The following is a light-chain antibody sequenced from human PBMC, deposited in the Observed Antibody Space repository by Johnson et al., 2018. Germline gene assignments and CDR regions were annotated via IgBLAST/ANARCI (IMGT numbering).Light chain of an antibody. CDR3: GSWDSSLRAGNV. J-gene: IGLJ1*01. V-gene: IGLV1-51*02. CDR1: SSNIGNNY. Sequence: QSVLTQPPSVSAAPGQKVTISCSGSSSNIGNNYVSWYQQLPGTAPKLLIYENNKRPSGISDRFSGSKSGTSATLGITGLQTGVEAVYYCGSWDSSLRAGNVFGTGTRVTVL. CDR2: ENN.